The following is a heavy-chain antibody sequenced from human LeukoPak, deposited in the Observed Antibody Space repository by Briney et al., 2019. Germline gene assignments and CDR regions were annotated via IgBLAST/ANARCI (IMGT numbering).Heavy chain of an antibody. CDR2: LYTSGRT. J-gene: IGHJ4*02. CDR3: ETVDSGSRDYFDY. D-gene: IGHD1-26*01. Sequence: SDTLSLTCTVSGRSINSYYWSLIRQPAGKGLEWIGRLYTSGRTNYNPSLKGRVTMSVDTSKNQFSLKLTSVTAADTAVYYCETVDSGSRDYFDYWGQGTLVTVSS. V-gene: IGHV4-4*07. CDR1: GRSINSYY.